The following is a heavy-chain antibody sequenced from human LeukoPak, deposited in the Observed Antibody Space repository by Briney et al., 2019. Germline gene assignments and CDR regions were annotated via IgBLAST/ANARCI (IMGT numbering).Heavy chain of an antibody. CDR2: IYHSGST. CDR3: ARATGNYYDSSGPAAEYFQH. J-gene: IGHJ1*01. CDR1: GGSISSGGYS. Sequence: SQTLSLTCAVSGGSISSGGYSWSWIRQPPGKGLEWIGYIYHSGSTYYNPSLKSRVTISVDRSKNQFSLKLSSVTAADTAVYYCARATGNYYDSSGPAAEYFQHWGQGTLVTVSS. D-gene: IGHD3-22*01. V-gene: IGHV4-30-2*01.